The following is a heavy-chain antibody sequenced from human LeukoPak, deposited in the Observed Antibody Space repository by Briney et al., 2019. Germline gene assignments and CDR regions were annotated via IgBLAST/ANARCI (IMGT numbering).Heavy chain of an antibody. CDR3: AREMEYSGSPGAFDI. J-gene: IGHJ3*02. Sequence: ASVKVSCKASGYTFTDYYIHWVRQAPGQGLEWVGWINPNSGGTNYAQKFQGRVTMTRDTSISTAYMELRSLRSDDTAVYYCAREMEYSGSPGAFDIWGQGTMVTVSS. V-gene: IGHV1-2*02. CDR2: INPNSGGT. D-gene: IGHD1-26*01. CDR1: GYTFTDYY.